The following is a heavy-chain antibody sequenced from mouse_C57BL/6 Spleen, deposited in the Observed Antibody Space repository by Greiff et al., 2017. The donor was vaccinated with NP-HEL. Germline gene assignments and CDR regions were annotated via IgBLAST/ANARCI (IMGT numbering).Heavy chain of an antibody. CDR3: ARAKMGMDY. Sequence: QVQLQQPGAELVKPGASVKLSCKASGYTFTSYWMHWVKQRPGRGLEWIGRIDSNSGGTKYNEKFKSKATLTVDKPSSTAYRQLSSLKSGDSAVYYCARAKMGMDYWGQGTSVTVSS. V-gene: IGHV1-72*01. J-gene: IGHJ4*01. CDR2: IDSNSGGT. CDR1: GYTFTSYW.